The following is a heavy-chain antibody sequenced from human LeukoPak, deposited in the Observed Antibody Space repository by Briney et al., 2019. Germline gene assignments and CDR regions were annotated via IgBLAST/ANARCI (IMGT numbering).Heavy chain of an antibody. J-gene: IGHJ6*03. CDR2: MNPNSGNT. D-gene: IGHD6-19*01. Sequence: ASVKVSCKASGYTFTTYDINWVRQATGQGLEWMGWMNPNSGNTGYAQKFQGSITITRNTSISTAYMELSSLRSEDTAVYYCARRRSYSSGWFYYYYMDVWGKGTTVTVSS. CDR1: GYTFTTYD. V-gene: IGHV1-8*03. CDR3: ARRRSYSSGWFYYYYMDV.